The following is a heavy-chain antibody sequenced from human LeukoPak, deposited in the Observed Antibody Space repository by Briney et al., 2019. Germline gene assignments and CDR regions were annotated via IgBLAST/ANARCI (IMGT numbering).Heavy chain of an antibody. D-gene: IGHD2-2*01. CDR2: ISAYNGNT. CDR1: GYTFTSYG. Sequence: GASVKVSCKASGYTFTSYGISWVRQAPGQGLEWMGWISAYNGNTNYAQKLQGRVTMTTDTSTSTAYMELRSLRSDDTAVYYCARGMYCSSTSCFSFDYWGQETLVTVSS. CDR3: ARGMYCSSTSCFSFDY. J-gene: IGHJ4*02. V-gene: IGHV1-18*01.